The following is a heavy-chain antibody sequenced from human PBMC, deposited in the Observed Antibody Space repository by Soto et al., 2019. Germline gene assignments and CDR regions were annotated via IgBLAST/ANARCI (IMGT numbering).Heavy chain of an antibody. D-gene: IGHD6-19*01. V-gene: IGHV1-18*01. CDR2: ISAYNGNT. CDR3: ARAGSGWYLDPYYYSYGMDV. CDR1: GYTFTSYG. Sequence: QVQRVQSGAEVKKPGASVKVSCKASGYTFTSYGISWVRQAPGQGLEWMGWISAYNGNTNYAQKRQGRVTMTTDTSTSTAYMELRSLTSDHTAVYYCARAGSGWYLDPYYYSYGMDVWGQGTTVTVSS. J-gene: IGHJ6*02.